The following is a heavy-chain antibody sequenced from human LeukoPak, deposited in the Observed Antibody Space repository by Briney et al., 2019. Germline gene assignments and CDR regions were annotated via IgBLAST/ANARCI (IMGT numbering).Heavy chain of an antibody. J-gene: IGHJ6*02. CDR2: ISSSGSTI. D-gene: IGHD2-2*01. V-gene: IGHV3-48*03. CDR3: AREGYCSSTSCYVVSYYGMDV. CDR1: GFTFSSYE. Sequence: GGSLRLSCAASGFTFSSYEMNWVRQAQGNGLEWVSNISSSGSTIYYADSVKGRFTISRDNAKNSLYLQMNSLRAEDTAVYYCAREGYCSSTSCYVVSYYGMDVWGQGTTVTVS.